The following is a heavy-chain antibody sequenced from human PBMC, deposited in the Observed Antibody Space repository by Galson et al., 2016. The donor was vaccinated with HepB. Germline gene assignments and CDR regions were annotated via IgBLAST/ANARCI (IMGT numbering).Heavy chain of an antibody. CDR3: AKSRSIVGATHF. J-gene: IGHJ4*02. Sequence: SLRLSCAASGFTFSTYAMSWVRQAPGKGLEWVSGISGSGSRTYFADSVKGRFSISRDNSKNTVFLQINSLSAEDTAVYYCAKSRSIVGATHFWGQGTLVTVSS. D-gene: IGHD1-26*01. CDR2: ISGSGSRT. CDR1: GFTFSTYA. V-gene: IGHV3-23*01.